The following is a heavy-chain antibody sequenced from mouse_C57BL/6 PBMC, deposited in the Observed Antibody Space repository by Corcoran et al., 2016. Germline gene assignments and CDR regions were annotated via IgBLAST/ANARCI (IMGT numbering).Heavy chain of an antibody. D-gene: IGHD1-1*01. CDR1: GYTFTTYG. V-gene: IGHV9-3*01. J-gene: IGHJ2*01. CDR3: ALYGSSYFDY. CDR2: INTYSGVP. Sequence: QIQLVQAGPELKKPGETVQISCKASGYTFTTYGMSWVKQAPGKGLKWMGWINTYSGVPTYADDFKGRFAFSLETSASTAYLQINNLKNEDTATYFCALYGSSYFDYWGQGTTLTVSS.